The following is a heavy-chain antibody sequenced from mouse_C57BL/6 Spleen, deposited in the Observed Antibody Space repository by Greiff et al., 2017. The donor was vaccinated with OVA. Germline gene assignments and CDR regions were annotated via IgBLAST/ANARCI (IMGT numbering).Heavy chain of an antibody. J-gene: IGHJ4*01. V-gene: IGHV1-26*01. Sequence: EVQLQQSGPELVKPGASVKISCKASGYTFTDYYMNWVKQSHGKSLEWIGDINPNNGGTSYNQKFKGKATLTVDKSSSTAYMELRSLTSEDSAVYYCARYLYYYGSSRDYAMDYWGQGTSVTVSS. D-gene: IGHD1-1*01. CDR2: INPNNGGT. CDR1: GYTFTDYY. CDR3: ARYLYYYGSSRDYAMDY.